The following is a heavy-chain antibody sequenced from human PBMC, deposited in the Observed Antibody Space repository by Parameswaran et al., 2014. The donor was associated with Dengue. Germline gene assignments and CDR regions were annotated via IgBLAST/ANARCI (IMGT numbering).Heavy chain of an antibody. D-gene: IGHD2-8*01. V-gene: IGHV3-21*01. Sequence: WIRQPPGKGLEWVSSISSSRTYIYYADSVKGRFTISRDNAKNSLFLQMNSLRVEDTAVYYCARDSCSHGLCYADFDYWGQGTLVTVSS. CDR3: ARDSCSHGLCYADFDY. CDR2: ISSSRTYI. J-gene: IGHJ4*02.